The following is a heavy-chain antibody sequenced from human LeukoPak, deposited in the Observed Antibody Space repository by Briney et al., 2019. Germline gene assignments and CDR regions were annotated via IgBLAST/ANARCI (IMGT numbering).Heavy chain of an antibody. Sequence: GGSLRLSCAASGFSFSAYAMNWVRQAPGKGLEWVAVISYDGSNKYYADSVKGRFTISRDNSKNTLYLQMNSLRAEDTAVYYCARDRPSYSSSPEYFQHWGQGTLVTVSS. V-gene: IGHV3-30*04. D-gene: IGHD6-13*01. J-gene: IGHJ1*01. CDR2: ISYDGSNK. CDR1: GFSFSAYA. CDR3: ARDRPSYSSSPEYFQH.